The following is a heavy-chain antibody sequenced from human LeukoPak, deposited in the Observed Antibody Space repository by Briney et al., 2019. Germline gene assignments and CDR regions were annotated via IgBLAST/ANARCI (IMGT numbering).Heavy chain of an antibody. CDR1: VYTFNNYG. CDR2: TSAYNGNT. D-gene: IGHD2-2*02. J-gene: IGHJ4*02. V-gene: IGHV1-18*01. Sequence: ASVNVSCKASVYTFNNYGISWVRQPPGQGLEWMGWTSAYNGNTKYVQNLQGRVTMTTDTSTSTAYMELRSLRSDDTAVYYCARDCTSTSCYNVYWGQGTLVTVSS. CDR3: ARDCTSTSCYNVY.